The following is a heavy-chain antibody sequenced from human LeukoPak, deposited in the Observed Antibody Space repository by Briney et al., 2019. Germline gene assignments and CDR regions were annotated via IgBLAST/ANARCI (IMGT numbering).Heavy chain of an antibody. Sequence: SETLSLTCTVSGGSISSYYWSWIRQPPGKGLEWIGYIYYSGSTNYNPSLKSRVTISVDTSKTQFSLKVSSVTAADTAVYYCARAKGVYDFWSGYQLFDPWGQGTLVTVSS. V-gene: IGHV4-59*01. D-gene: IGHD3-3*01. CDR3: ARAKGVYDFWSGYQLFDP. CDR2: IYYSGST. J-gene: IGHJ5*02. CDR1: GGSISSYY.